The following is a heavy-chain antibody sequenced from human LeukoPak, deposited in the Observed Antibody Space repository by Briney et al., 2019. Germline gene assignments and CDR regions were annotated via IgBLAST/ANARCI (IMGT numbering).Heavy chain of an antibody. V-gene: IGHV1-69*13. Sequence: SVKVSCKVSGGTFSSYAISWVRQAPGQGLEWMGGIIPIFGTANYAQKFQGRVTITADESTSTAYMELSSLRSEDTAVYYCARDPYRGYCSGGSCLQWSSTFDPWGQGTLVTVSS. CDR3: ARDPYRGYCSGGSCLQWSSTFDP. D-gene: IGHD2-15*01. CDR1: GGTFSSYA. J-gene: IGHJ5*02. CDR2: IIPIFGTA.